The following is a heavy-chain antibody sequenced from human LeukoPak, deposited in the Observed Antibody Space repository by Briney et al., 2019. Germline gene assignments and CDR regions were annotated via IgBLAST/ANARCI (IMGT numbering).Heavy chain of an antibody. CDR2: IRYDGSNK. CDR1: GFTFSSYG. V-gene: IGHV3-30*02. CDR3: AKDRSVTMVRGVISP. J-gene: IGHJ5*02. Sequence: PGGSLRLSCAASGFTFSSYGMHWVRQAPGKGLEWVAFIRYDGSNKYYADSVKGRFTISRDNSKNTLYLQMNSLRAEETVVYYCAKDRSVTMVRGVISPWGQGTLVTVSS. D-gene: IGHD3-10*01.